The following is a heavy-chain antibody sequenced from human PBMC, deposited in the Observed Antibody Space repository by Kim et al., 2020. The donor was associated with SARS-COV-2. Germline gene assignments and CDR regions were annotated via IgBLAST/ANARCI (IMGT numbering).Heavy chain of an antibody. J-gene: IGHJ4*02. CDR2: IVNVGDT. V-gene: IGHV3-13*01. D-gene: IGHD2-15*01. CDR1: GFTFTSPD. Sequence: GGSLRLSCATSGFTFTSPDMHWVRQSTGKGLEWVSSIVNVGDTYYRDSVKGRFTISRDRAEKSLYLQMNNVRAEDTAVYYCGTSGGWWSIDFWGQGTLVTVSS. CDR3: GTSGGWWSIDF.